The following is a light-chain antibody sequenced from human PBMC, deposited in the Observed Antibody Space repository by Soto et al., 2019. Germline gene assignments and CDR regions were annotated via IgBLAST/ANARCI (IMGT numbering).Light chain of an antibody. Sequence: DIVMTQSPNSLAVSLGERATLNCKSSQSVLYTSNNKNYLAWYQQKPRQPPKLLIYWASTRESGVPDRFSGSGYGTDFTLTSSSLQAEDVAVYYCQQYDSTPLTFGGGTKVEIK. CDR1: QSVLYTSNNKNY. V-gene: IGKV4-1*01. CDR3: QQYDSTPLT. J-gene: IGKJ4*01. CDR2: WAS.